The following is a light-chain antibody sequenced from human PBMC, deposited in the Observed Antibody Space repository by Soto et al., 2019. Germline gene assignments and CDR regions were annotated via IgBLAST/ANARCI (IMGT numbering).Light chain of an antibody. Sequence: DIQMTQSPSTLSASVGDRVTITCRASQSINSWLAWYQQKPGKAPKLLIYKSSTLESEVPSTFSGSGYGTEFTLTIISLQPDDFATYHCQQYHSYPWTFGQGTKVEV. J-gene: IGKJ1*01. CDR3: QQYHSYPWT. V-gene: IGKV1-5*03. CDR1: QSINSW. CDR2: KSS.